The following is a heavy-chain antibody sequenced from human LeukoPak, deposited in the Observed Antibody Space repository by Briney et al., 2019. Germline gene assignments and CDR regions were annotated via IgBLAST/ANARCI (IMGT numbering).Heavy chain of an antibody. CDR1: GGSFSGYY. CDR3: AREYCGGDCYSGLYNWFDP. CDR2: IYTSGST. Sequence: SETLSLTCAVYGGSFSGYYWSWIRQPAGKGLEWIGRIYTSGSTNYNPSLKSRVTISVDKSKNQFSLKLSSVTAADTAVYYCAREYCGGDCYSGLYNWFDPWGQGTLVTVSS. V-gene: IGHV4-4*07. J-gene: IGHJ5*02. D-gene: IGHD2-21*02.